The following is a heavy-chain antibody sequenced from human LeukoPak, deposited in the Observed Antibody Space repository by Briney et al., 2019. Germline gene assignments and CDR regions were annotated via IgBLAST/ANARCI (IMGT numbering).Heavy chain of an antibody. J-gene: IGHJ6*02. CDR2: INHSGST. V-gene: IGHV4-34*01. CDR1: GGSFSGYY. D-gene: IGHD2-2*01. Sequence: PSETLSLTCAVYGGSFSGYYWSWIRQPPGKGLEWIGEINHSGSTNYNPSLKSRVTISVDTSKNQFSLKLSSVTAADTAVYYCACSSTNYYYYGMDVWGQRTTVTVSS. CDR3: ACSSTNYYYYGMDV.